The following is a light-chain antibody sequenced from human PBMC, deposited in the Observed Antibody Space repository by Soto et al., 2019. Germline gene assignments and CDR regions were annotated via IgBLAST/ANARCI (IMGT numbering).Light chain of an antibody. J-gene: IGKJ4*01. CDR3: HQRSNWPPLT. Sequence: EIVLTQSPATLSLSPGERATLSCRASQSVGGYSDWYQQKPGQAPRLLIYDASNRASGIPARFSGSGSGTDFTLTISSLEPEDLAVYYCHQRSNWPPLTFGGGTKVEIK. V-gene: IGKV3-11*01. CDR2: DAS. CDR1: QSVGGY.